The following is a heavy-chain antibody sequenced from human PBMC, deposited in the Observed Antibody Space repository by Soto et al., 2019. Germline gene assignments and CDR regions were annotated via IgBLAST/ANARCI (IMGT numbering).Heavy chain of an antibody. V-gene: IGHV3-30*18. D-gene: IGHD1-26*01. J-gene: IGHJ4*02. CDR2: ISDDGDKR. Sequence: LRLSCVGSGFTFSNYGMHWVRQPPGKGLEWVALISDDGDKRYYADSVRGRLIISRDNSKDTLYLQMNSLGPDDTAVYFCAKARVRIVGANSFDYWGQGTPVTVSS. CDR1: GFTFSNYG. CDR3: AKARVRIVGANSFDY.